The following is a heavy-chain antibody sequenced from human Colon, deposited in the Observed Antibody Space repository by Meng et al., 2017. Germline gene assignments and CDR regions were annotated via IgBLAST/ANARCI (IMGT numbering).Heavy chain of an antibody. CDR3: ARDSRSTNFDY. CDR1: GASISSGDYY. CDR2: IYYSGST. D-gene: IGHD6-13*01. Sequence: QVQLQESGPGLVKPSQTLSLTCTVSGASISSGDYYWSWICQPPGKGLEWIGYIYYSGSTYYNPSLKSRLAISVDTSKNQFSLRLSSVTAADTAVYYCARDSRSTNFDYWGRGTLVTVSS. V-gene: IGHV4-30-4*01. J-gene: IGHJ4*02.